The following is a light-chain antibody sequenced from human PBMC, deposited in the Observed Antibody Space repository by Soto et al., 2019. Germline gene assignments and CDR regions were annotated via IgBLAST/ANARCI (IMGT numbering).Light chain of an antibody. CDR2: DAS. Sequence: EIVLTQSPATLSLSPGERATLSCRASQSISGYLAWYQHRPGRAPRLLIYDASNRATGIPDRFSGRGSGTDFTLTISSLEPEDFAGYYCQQRASWPLTFGGGTALE. CDR3: QQRASWPLT. CDR1: QSISGY. J-gene: IGKJ4*01. V-gene: IGKV3-11*01.